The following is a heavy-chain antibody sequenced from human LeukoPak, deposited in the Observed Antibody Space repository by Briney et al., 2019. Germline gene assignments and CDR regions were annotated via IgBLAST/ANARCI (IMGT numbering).Heavy chain of an antibody. CDR3: ARGTMVRGVILIFDY. V-gene: IGHV5-51*01. J-gene: IGHJ4*02. CDR1: GYSFTSYW. Sequence: GESLKISCKGSGYSFTSYWIGWVRQMPGKCLEWMGIIYPGDSDTRYSPSFQGQVTISADKSISTAYLQWSSLKASDTAMYYCARGTMVRGVILIFDYWGQGTLVTVSS. D-gene: IGHD3-10*01. CDR2: IYPGDSDT.